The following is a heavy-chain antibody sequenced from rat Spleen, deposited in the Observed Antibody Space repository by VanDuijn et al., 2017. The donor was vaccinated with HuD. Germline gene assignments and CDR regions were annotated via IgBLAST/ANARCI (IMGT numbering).Heavy chain of an antibody. V-gene: IGHV5-22*01. J-gene: IGHJ3*01. CDR1: GFTFSDYN. D-gene: IGHD4-3*01. CDR3: ARPRLYNSGYVAY. CDR2: ISYDGSST. Sequence: EVQLVESGGGLVQPGRSLKLSCAASGFTFSDYNMAWVRQAPKKGLEWVATISYDGSSTYYGDSVKGRFTISRDNAKSTLYLQMNSLRSEDTATYYCARPRLYNSGYVAYWGQGTLVTVSS.